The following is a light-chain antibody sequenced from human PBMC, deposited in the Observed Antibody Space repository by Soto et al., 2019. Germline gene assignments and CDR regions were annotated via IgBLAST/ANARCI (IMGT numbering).Light chain of an antibody. CDR3: QQRSNWPSIT. CDR1: QSVSSNY. CDR2: AAS. V-gene: IGKV3D-20*02. Sequence: EIVLTQSPGTLSLSPGERATLSCSSSQSVSSNYLAWFQQKPGQAPRLLIYAASSRATGIPDRFSGSGSGTDFTLTISSLEPEDFAVYYCQQRSNWPSITFGQGARLEIK. J-gene: IGKJ5*01.